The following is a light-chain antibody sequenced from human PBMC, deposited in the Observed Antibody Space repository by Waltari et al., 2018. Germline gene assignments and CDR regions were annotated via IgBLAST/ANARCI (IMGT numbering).Light chain of an antibody. CDR1: QSVDSH. Sequence: EIVMTQSPATLSVSPGERATLSCRASQSVDSHVAWYKQEPGQAPRLLIYVASTRATDIPARFSGSGSGTEFTLTISSLQSEDSGVYYSQHYENWPHTFGGGTKVEIK. V-gene: IGKV3-15*01. J-gene: IGKJ4*01. CDR2: VAS. CDR3: QHYENWPHT.